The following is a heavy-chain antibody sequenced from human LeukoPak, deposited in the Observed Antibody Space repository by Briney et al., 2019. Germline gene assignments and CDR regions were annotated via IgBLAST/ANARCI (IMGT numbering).Heavy chain of an antibody. D-gene: IGHD3-10*01. CDR1: GYTFTSYG. J-gene: IGHJ4*02. CDR3: AKAALWFGELLDDY. CDR2: ISAYNGNT. Sequence: ASVKVSCKASGYTFTSYGISWVRQAPGQGLEWMGWISAYNGNTNYAQKLQGRVTMTTDTSTSTAYMELRSLRSDDTAVYYCAKAALWFGELLDDYWGQGTLVTVSS. V-gene: IGHV1-18*01.